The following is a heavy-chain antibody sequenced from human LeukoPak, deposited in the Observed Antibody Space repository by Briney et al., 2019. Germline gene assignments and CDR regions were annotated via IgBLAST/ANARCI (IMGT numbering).Heavy chain of an antibody. J-gene: IGHJ1*01. V-gene: IGHV3-7*01. CDR2: IKQDGSEK. Sequence: GGSLRLSCAASGFTFSSYWMSWVRQAPGKWLEWVANIKQDGSEKYYVDSVKGRFTISRDNAKNSLYLQMNGLRAEDTAVYYCARDPYDSGSYYGYFQHWGQGTLVTVSS. CDR1: GFTFSSYW. CDR3: ARDPYDSGSYYGYFQH. D-gene: IGHD1-26*01.